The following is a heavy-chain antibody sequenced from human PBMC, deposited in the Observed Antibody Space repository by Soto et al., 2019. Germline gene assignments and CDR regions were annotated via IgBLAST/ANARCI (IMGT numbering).Heavy chain of an antibody. J-gene: IGHJ5*02. CDR1: GFTFISYW. Sequence: GGSLRLSCAASGFTFISYWMSWVRQAPGKGLEWVANIKQDGSEKYYVDSVKGRFTISRDNAKNSLYLQMNSLRAEDTAVYYCARIDFWSGYNNWFDPWGQGTLVTVSS. D-gene: IGHD3-3*01. V-gene: IGHV3-7*03. CDR2: IKQDGSEK. CDR3: ARIDFWSGYNNWFDP.